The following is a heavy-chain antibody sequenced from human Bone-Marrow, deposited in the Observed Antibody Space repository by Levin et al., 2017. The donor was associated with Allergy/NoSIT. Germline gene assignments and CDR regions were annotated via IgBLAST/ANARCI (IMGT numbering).Heavy chain of an antibody. V-gene: IGHV1-69*04. J-gene: IGHJ3*02. D-gene: IGHD3-9*01. CDR1: GGSFSNYG. CDR2: IIPILGLT. CDR3: ARAAFRDFLTGSDAFDM. Sequence: ASVKVSCKASGGSFSNYGVNWVRQAPGQGLEWMGRIIPILGLTNYAQNFQGRVTISADKSTNTAYMELSSLRSEDSAVYYCARAAFRDFLTGSDAFDMWGQGTMVTVSS.